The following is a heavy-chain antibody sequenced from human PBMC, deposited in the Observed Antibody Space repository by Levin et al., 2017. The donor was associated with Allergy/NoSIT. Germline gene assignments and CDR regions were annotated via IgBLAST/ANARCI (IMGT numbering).Heavy chain of an antibody. CDR1: GFTFSSYS. CDR2: ISSSSSYI. D-gene: IGHD1/OR15-1a*01. CDR3: ARESNTAYYFDY. J-gene: IGHJ4*02. V-gene: IGHV3-21*01. Sequence: GESLKISCAASGFTFSSYSMNWVRQAPGKGLEWVSSISSSSSYIYYADSVKGRFTISRDNAKNSLYLQMNSLRAEDTAVYYCARESNTAYYFDYWGQGTLVTVSS.